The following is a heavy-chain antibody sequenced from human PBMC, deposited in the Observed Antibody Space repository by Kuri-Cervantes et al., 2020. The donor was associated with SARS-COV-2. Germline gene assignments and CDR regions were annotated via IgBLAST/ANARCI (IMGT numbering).Heavy chain of an antibody. Sequence: ASVKVSCKASGYTFTGYYMHWVRQAPGQGLEWMGWISANNGNTNYARKLQGRVTMTTDTSTSTAYMELKSLRSNDTAVYYCARDRDYYDSGGYWGQGTLVTVSS. J-gene: IGHJ4*02. CDR3: ARDRDYYDSGGY. D-gene: IGHD3-22*01. CDR2: ISANNGNT. CDR1: GYTFTGYY. V-gene: IGHV1-18*04.